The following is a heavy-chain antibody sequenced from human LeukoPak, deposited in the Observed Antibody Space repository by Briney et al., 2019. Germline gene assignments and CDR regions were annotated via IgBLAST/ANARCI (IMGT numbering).Heavy chain of an antibody. V-gene: IGHV3-20*04. CDR2: INRNGGST. CDR1: GFTFDDYG. Sequence: PGGSLRLSCAASGFTFDDYGMSWVRQAPGKGLEWVYGINRNGGSTGYADSVKGRFTISRDNAKNSLYLQMNSLRAEDTALYYCARGPYYYYDSSGYNPYYFDYWGQGTLVTVSS. J-gene: IGHJ4*02. D-gene: IGHD3-22*01. CDR3: ARGPYYYYDSSGYNPYYFDY.